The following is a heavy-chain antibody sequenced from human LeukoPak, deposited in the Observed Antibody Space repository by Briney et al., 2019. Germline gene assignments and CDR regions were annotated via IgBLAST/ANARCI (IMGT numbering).Heavy chain of an antibody. CDR3: ARGVMATGGVDY. V-gene: IGHV1-46*01. CDR1: GYTFTSYH. CDR2: INPSGGST. Sequence: ASVKVSCKASGYTFTSYHMHWVRQAPGQGLEWMGIINPSGGSTGYAQKFQGRVTMTRDTSTSTVYMELSSLRSEDTAVYYCARGVMATGGVDYWGQGTLVTVSS. D-gene: IGHD5-24*01. J-gene: IGHJ4*02.